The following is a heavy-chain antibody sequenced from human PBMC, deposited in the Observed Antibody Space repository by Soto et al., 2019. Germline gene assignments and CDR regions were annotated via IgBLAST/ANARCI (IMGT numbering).Heavy chain of an antibody. Sequence: QVQLQESGPGLVKASQTLSLTCTLSGASVSSAEHYWSWTRQPPGKGLEWIGYTYYSGGSYYNASLQRRVSISVDTSQNQFSLKLTSVTAAETAVYYCARLSGYDPAGAADKWGPGILVSVSS. V-gene: IGHV4-30-4*01. D-gene: IGHD5-12*01. CDR1: GASVSSAEHY. CDR3: ARLSGYDPAGAADK. J-gene: IGHJ4*02. CDR2: TYYSGGS.